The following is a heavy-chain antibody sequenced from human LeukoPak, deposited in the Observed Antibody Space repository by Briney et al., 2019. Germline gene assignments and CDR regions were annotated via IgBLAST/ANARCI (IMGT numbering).Heavy chain of an antibody. CDR1: GGSISSSSYY. CDR2: IYYSGST. V-gene: IGHV4-39*01. Sequence: SETLSLTRTVSGGSISSSSYYWGWIRQPPGKGLEWIGSIYYSGSTYYNPSLKSRVTISVDTSKNQFSLKLSSVTAADTAVYYCAGQVYGSGSYSNYYYYYMDVWGKGTTVTISS. CDR3: AGQVYGSGSYSNYYYYYMDV. J-gene: IGHJ6*03. D-gene: IGHD3-10*01.